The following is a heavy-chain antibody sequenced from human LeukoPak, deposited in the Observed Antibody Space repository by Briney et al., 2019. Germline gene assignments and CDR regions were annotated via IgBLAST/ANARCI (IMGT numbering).Heavy chain of an antibody. V-gene: IGHV1-8*03. CDR1: GYTFTTYD. CDR3: ARVAGSIDY. Sequence: ASVKVSCKASGYTFTTYDINWVRQATGQGLEWMGWMNPNSGYTGYAQKFQGRVTITRDTSISTAYMELSSLRSEDTAVYYCARVAGSIDYWGHGTLVTVCS. D-gene: IGHD6-19*01. CDR2: MNPNSGYT. J-gene: IGHJ4*01.